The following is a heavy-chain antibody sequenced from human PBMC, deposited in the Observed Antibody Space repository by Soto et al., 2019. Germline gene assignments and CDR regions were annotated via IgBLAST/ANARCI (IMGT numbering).Heavy chain of an antibody. J-gene: IGHJ6*03. CDR2: INHSGST. Sequence: PSETLSLTCAVYGGSFSGYYWSWIRQPPGKGLEWIGEINHSGSTNYNPSLKSRVTISVDTSKNQFSLKLSSVTAADTAVYYCARRYYYHYMDVWGKGTTVTVSS. V-gene: IGHV4-34*01. CDR1: GGSFSGYY. CDR3: ARRYYYHYMDV.